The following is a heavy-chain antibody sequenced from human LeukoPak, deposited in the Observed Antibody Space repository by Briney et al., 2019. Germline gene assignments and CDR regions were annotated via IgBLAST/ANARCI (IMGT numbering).Heavy chain of an antibody. J-gene: IGHJ3*02. CDR3: ARGFGPNAFEI. CDR1: GFTVSSND. CDR2: IYSGGTT. D-gene: IGHD3-3*01. Sequence: GGSLRLSCVASGFTVSSNDMSWVRQAPGMGLVWVSVIYSGGTTYYADSVKGRFTISRDNSKNTLYLQMNSLRADDTAVYHCARGFGPNAFEIWGRGTMVTVSS. V-gene: IGHV3-66*01.